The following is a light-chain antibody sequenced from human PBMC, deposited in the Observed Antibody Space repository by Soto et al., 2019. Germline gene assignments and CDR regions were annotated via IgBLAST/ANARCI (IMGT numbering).Light chain of an antibody. CDR3: QQYGSSPIT. Sequence: EILMTQSPATLSVSPGERATLSFRASQSVDSNLAWYQQKPGQAPRLLIYGASTRATGISARFSGSGSGTDFTLTISSLEPEDFAVYYCQQYGSSPITFGQGTRLEIK. CDR2: GAS. V-gene: IGKV3-15*01. J-gene: IGKJ5*01. CDR1: QSVDSN.